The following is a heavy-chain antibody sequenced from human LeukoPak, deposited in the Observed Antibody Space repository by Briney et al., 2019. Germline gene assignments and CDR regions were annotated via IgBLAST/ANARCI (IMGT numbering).Heavy chain of an antibody. CDR3: ARDSGWWRFDF. V-gene: IGHV3-7*03. J-gene: IGHJ4*02. CDR2: IKEDGSEK. CDR1: GLNFSSRW. D-gene: IGHD6-13*01. Sequence: GGSLRLSCAASGLNFSSRWMNWVRQAPGQGLEWVASIKEDGSEKHYVDSVKGRFTISRDNGKNSLYLQMNSLRAEDTAAYYCARDSGWWRFDFWGQGTLATVSS.